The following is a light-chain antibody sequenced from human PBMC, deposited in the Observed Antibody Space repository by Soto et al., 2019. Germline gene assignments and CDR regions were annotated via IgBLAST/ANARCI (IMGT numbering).Light chain of an antibody. CDR1: SSDAGGYNY. CDR3: SSYTSSSTRV. CDR2: DVS. Sequence: QSALTHPASVSGSPGQSITISCTGTSSDAGGYNYVSWYQQHPGKAPKLMIYDVSNRPSGVSNRFSGSKSGNTASLTISGRQAEDEADYYCSSYTSSSTRVFGGGTKLTVL. J-gene: IGLJ2*01. V-gene: IGLV2-14*01.